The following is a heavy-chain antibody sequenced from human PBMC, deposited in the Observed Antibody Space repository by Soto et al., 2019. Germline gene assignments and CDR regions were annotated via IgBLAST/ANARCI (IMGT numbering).Heavy chain of an antibody. D-gene: IGHD4-17*01. CDR3: ARDQVYDGDHTWFDP. CDR2: ISYDGSNK. V-gene: IGHV3-30-3*01. J-gene: IGHJ5*02. CDR1: GFTFSSYA. Sequence: QVLLVESGGGVVQPGRSLRLSCAASGFTFSSYAMHWVRQAPGKGLEWVAVISYDGSNKYYADSVKGRFTISRDNSKNTLYLQMNSLRAEDTAVYYCARDQVYDGDHTWFDPWGQGTLVTVSS.